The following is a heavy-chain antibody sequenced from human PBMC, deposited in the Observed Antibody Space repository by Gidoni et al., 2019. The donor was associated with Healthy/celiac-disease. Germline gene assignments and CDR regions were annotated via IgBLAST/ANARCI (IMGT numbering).Heavy chain of an antibody. CDR2: IYPGDSDT. J-gene: IGHJ6*02. CDR1: GYSFTTYW. V-gene: IGHV5-51*01. CDR3: ARYMTTVTTLDYYYYGMDV. D-gene: IGHD4-17*01. Sequence: EVQLVQSGAEVKKPGESLKLSCKGSGYSFTTYWTGWVRQMPGKGLEWMGIIYPGDSDTRYSPSFQGQVTISADKSISTAYLQWSSLKASDTAMYYCARYMTTVTTLDYYYYGMDVWGQGTTVTVSS.